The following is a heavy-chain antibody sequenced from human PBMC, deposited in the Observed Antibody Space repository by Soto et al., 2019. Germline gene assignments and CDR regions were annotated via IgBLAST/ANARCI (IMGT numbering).Heavy chain of an antibody. CDR2: VTGSTGTT. CDR1: GFTFSSYG. V-gene: IGHV3-23*01. CDR3: AKWSGFGDF. Sequence: EVQLLESGGGLVQPGGSLRLSCAASGFTFSSYGITWVRQAPGKGLEWVSGVTGSTGTTHYADSVKGRFTISRDNSKNTVYLQMNSLRAEDTAVYYCAKWSGFGDFWGQGTLVTVSS. J-gene: IGHJ4*02. D-gene: IGHD3-10*01.